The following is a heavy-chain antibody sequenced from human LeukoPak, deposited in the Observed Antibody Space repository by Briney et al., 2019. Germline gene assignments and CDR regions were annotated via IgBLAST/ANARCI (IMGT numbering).Heavy chain of an antibody. CDR2: ISYDRSNT. V-gene: IGHV3-30*04. CDR1: GFTFGTYA. J-gene: IGHJ4*02. Sequence: GGSLRLSCAASGFTFGTYAMHWVRQAPGKGLEWVAFISYDRSNTYYADSVKGRFTISRDNSKNTLYLQMNSLRAEDTAVYFCAREIIIVRGVNYWGQGTLVTVSS. CDR3: AREIIIVRGVNY. D-gene: IGHD3-10*01.